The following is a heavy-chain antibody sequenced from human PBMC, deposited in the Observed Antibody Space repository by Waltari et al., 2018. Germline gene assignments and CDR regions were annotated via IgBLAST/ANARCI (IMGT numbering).Heavy chain of an antibody. CDR2: IYYSGST. J-gene: IGHJ4*02. CDR3: ARDASITIFGDFDY. V-gene: IGHV4-39*07. Sequence: QLQLQESGPGLVKPSETLSLTCTVSGGSISSSSYYWGWIRQPPGKGLEWIGSIYYSGSTYYNPSLKSRVTISVDTSKNQFSLKLSSVTAADTAVYYCARDASITIFGDFDYWGQGTLVTVSS. D-gene: IGHD3-3*01. CDR1: GGSISSSSYY.